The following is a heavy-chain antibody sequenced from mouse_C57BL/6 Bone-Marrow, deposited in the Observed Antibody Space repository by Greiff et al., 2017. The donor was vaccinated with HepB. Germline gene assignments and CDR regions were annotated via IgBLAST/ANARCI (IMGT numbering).Heavy chain of an antibody. J-gene: IGHJ1*03. CDR2: INPNYGTT. D-gene: IGHD1-1*01. V-gene: IGHV1-39*01. CDR3: ARDYYGSSHWYFDV. Sequence: VQLKESGPELVKPGASVKISCKASGYSFTDYNMNWVKQSNGKSLEWIGVINPNYGTTSYNQKFKGKATLTVDQSSSTAYIQLNSLTSEDSAVYYCARDYYGSSHWYFDVWGTGTTVTVSS. CDR1: GYSFTDYN.